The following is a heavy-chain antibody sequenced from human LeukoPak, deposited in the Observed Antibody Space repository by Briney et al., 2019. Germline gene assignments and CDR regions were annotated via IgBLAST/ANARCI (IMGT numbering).Heavy chain of an antibody. J-gene: IGHJ3*02. CDR2: IYYTGGET. CDR3: AGQPGGTAAFDI. D-gene: IGHD1-14*01. CDR1: GGSINSYY. Sequence: SETLSLTCTVSGGSINSYYWSWIRQPPGKGLEWIGYIYYTGGETNYNPSLKSRLTISVDTSKNQFSLMLTSVTAADTAVYYCAGQPGGTAAFDIWAQGTMVTVSS. V-gene: IGHV4-59*08.